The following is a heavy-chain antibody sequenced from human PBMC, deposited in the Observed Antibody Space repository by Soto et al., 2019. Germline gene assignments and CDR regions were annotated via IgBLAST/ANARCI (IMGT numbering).Heavy chain of an antibody. V-gene: IGHV1-2*02. J-gene: IGHJ4*02. CDR2: IDPNSGAT. D-gene: IGHD1-20*01. CDR1: GYTFSGYY. CDR3: ARGYNWNPEMAY. Sequence: VQVVQSGAEVKKPGASVKVSCKASGYTFSGYYMHWVRQAPGQGLEWMGWIDPNSGATNYAQKFQGRVTMTRDTSINTAYVELNRLRSDDTAVYYCARGYNWNPEMAYWGQGTLVTVSS.